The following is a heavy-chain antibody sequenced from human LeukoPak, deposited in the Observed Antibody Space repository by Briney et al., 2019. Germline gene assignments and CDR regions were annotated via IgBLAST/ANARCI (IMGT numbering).Heavy chain of an antibody. CDR1: GFTFSNYA. CDR3: AKGDGGSSSWYDFYFYGVDV. Sequence: QPGGSLRLSCVVSGFTFSNYAMHWVRQAPGKGLEWLAVISNDGSKRHYADAVKGRLSISRDNSKNALSLQFNSLRGDDTAVYYCAKGDGGSSSWYDFYFYGVDVWGKGTAVTVSS. J-gene: IGHJ6*04. CDR2: ISNDGSKR. V-gene: IGHV3-30*18. D-gene: IGHD6-13*01.